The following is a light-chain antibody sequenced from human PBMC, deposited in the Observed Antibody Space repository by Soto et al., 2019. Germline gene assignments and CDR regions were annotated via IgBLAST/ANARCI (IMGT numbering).Light chain of an antibody. CDR3: ATWDDSLSGSVV. CDR1: RSNVGSNT. CDR2: GIN. V-gene: IGLV1-44*01. J-gene: IGLJ2*01. Sequence: QSVLTQPPSASGTPGQRVTISCSGSRSNVGSNTVSWYQQLPGTAPKLLIYGINHRPSRDPDRFSGSTSGTSASLAISGLQSEDEANYYCATWDDSLSGSVVFGGGTKLTVL.